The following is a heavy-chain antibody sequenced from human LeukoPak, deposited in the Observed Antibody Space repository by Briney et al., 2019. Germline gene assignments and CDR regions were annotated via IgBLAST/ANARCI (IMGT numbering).Heavy chain of an antibody. V-gene: IGHV3-30*18. Sequence: GGSLRLSCAASGFTFSSYGMHWVRQAPGKGLEWVAVISYDGSNKYYADSVKGRFTISRDNSKNALYLQMNSLRAEDTAVYYCAKAPTAILPNWNYCDYWGQGTLVTVSS. J-gene: IGHJ4*02. CDR1: GFTFSSYG. CDR3: AKAPTAILPNWNYCDY. D-gene: IGHD2-2*02. CDR2: ISYDGSNK.